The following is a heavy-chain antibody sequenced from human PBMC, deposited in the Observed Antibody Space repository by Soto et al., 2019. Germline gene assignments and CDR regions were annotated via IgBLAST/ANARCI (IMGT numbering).Heavy chain of an antibody. CDR2: IYSGGST. V-gene: IGHV3-66*01. CDR1: GFTVSSNY. D-gene: IGHD2-2*01. Sequence: GGSLRLSCAASGFTVSSNYMSWVRQAPGRGLEWVSVIYSGGSTYYADSVKGRFTISRDSSKNTLYLQMNSLRVDDTAVYYCARDPNIVLVPAALRSYYYYYGMDVWGQGTTVTVSS. CDR3: ARDPNIVLVPAALRSYYYYYGMDV. J-gene: IGHJ6*02.